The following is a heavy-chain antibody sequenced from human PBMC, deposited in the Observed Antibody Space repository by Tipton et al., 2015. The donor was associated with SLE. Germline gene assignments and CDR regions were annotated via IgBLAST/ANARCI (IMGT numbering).Heavy chain of an antibody. CDR2: IYYTGST. V-gene: IGHV4-61*01. J-gene: IGHJ4*02. CDR3: TRSNRGVIITPDC. D-gene: IGHD3-10*01. Sequence: TLSLTCSVSGGSVNSNTYYWSWIRQSPGKGLEWIGHIYYTGSTDYSPSLTSRVTMSLDASKNQFSLKLNSVTAADTATYYCTRSNRGVIITPDCLGQGTLVTVSS. CDR1: GGSVNSNTYY.